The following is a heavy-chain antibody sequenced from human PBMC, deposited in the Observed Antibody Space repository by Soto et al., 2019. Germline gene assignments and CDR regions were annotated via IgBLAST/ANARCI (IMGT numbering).Heavy chain of an antibody. CDR3: AKVRADYYYGSGPFDY. J-gene: IGHJ4*02. CDR2: ISSDGSNK. CDR1: GFTFSSYG. D-gene: IGHD3-10*01. Sequence: QVQLVESGGGVVQPGRSLRLSCAASGFTFSSYGMHWVRQAPGKGLEWVALISSDGSNKYYADSVKGRFTISRDNSKNKIYLHMNTLRAEDTAVYYCAKVRADYYYGSGPFDYWGQGTLVTVSS. V-gene: IGHV3-30*18.